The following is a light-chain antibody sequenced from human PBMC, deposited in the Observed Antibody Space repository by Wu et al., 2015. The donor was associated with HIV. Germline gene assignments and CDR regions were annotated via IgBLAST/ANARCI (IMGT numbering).Light chain of an antibody. Sequence: EIVMTQSPATLSVSPGERATLPCRASQSVSRNLAWYQQKPGQAPRLLIFGASTRATGIPARFSGTGSETEFTLTISSLQSEDFAVYYCQQYNNWSRSFGQGTKLEI. CDR2: GAS. CDR3: QQYNNWSRS. J-gene: IGKJ2*03. CDR1: QSVSRN. V-gene: IGKV3-15*01.